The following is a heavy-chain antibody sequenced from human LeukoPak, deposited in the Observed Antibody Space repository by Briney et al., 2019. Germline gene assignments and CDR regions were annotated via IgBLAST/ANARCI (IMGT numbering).Heavy chain of an antibody. V-gene: IGHV1-18*01. J-gene: IGHJ4*02. CDR1: GYTFTSYG. CDR3: ARVTHYYDSSSYGH. CDR2: ISAYNGNT. Sequence: ASVKVSCKASGYTFTSYGISWVRQAPGQGLEWMGWISAYNGNTNYAQKLQGRVTMTTDTSTSTAYMELRSLRSDDTAVYYCARVTHYYDSSSYGHWGQGTLVTVSS. D-gene: IGHD3-22*01.